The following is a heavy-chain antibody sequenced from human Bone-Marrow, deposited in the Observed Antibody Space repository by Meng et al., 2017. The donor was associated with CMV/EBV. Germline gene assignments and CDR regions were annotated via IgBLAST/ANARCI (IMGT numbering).Heavy chain of an antibody. CDR3: ARGNPMTTVTTVRGSYYYYSMDV. D-gene: IGHD4-17*01. V-gene: IGHV3-13*01. Sequence: GGSLRLSCAASGFAFSSNDMHWVRQTTGKGLEWVSAIGTAGDTYYPGSVKGRFTISRDFAKNLLYLQLSSLRAEDTAVYYCARGNPMTTVTTVRGSYYYYSMDVWGRGTTVTVSS. J-gene: IGHJ6*03. CDR2: IGTAGDT. CDR1: GFAFSSND.